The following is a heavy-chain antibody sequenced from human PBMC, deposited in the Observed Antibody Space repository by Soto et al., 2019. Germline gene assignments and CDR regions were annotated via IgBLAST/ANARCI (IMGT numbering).Heavy chain of an antibody. D-gene: IGHD3-22*01. J-gene: IGHJ4*02. Sequence: VGSLRLSCAASGFTFSSYGMHWVRQAPGKGLEWVAVISYDGSNKYYADSVKGRFTISRDNSKNTLYLQMNSLRAEDTAVYYCAKAGGYYDSSGYYYDYWGQGTLVTVSS. CDR2: ISYDGSNK. CDR1: GFTFSSYG. V-gene: IGHV3-30*18. CDR3: AKAGGYYDSSGYYYDY.